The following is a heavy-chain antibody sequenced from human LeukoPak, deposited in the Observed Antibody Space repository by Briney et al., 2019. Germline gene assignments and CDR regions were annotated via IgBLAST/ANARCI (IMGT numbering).Heavy chain of an antibody. CDR2: IYYSGST. CDR1: GGSISSYY. J-gene: IGHJ5*02. D-gene: IGHD2-15*01. CDR3: ARDGGSGCSYFNWFDP. Sequence: SETLSLTCTVSGGSISSYYWSWIRQPPGKGLEWIGYIYYSGSTNYNPSLKSRVTISVDTSKNQFSLKLSSVTAADTAVYYCARDGGSGCSYFNWFDPWGQGTLVTVSS. V-gene: IGHV4-59*01.